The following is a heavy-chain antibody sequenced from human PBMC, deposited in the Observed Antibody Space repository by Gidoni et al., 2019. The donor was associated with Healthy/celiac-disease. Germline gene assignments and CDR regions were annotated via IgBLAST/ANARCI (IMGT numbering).Heavy chain of an antibody. V-gene: IGHV3-15*01. Sequence: EVQLVESGGGLVKPGGSLRLSCASSGFTFSNAWISWVREAPGQGLEWVGRIKSRTDGGTTDYAAPVKGRFTISREDSKNTLYLQMNSLKTEDTAVYYCTTDFSYYYGSGTKPFDYWGQGTLVTVSS. J-gene: IGHJ4*02. D-gene: IGHD3-10*01. CDR2: IKSRTDGGTT. CDR1: GFTFSNAW. CDR3: TTDFSYYYGSGTKPFDY.